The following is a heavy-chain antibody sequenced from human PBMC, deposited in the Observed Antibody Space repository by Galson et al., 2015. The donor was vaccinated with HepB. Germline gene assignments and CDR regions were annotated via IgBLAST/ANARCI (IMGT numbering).Heavy chain of an antibody. CDR2: IYWDDDK. CDR3: SHRPGYSSRWDQGALDWIDS. Sequence: PALVKPTQTLTLPCTLSGFSLSTTGVGVGWIRQPPGKALEWLALIYWDDDKRYTSSLKNRLTITKDTSKNQVVLSITNMHPVDTPTYYCSHRPGYSSRWDQGALDWIDSWGQGTLVTVSS. CDR1: GFSLSTTGVG. V-gene: IGHV2-5*02. J-gene: IGHJ5*01. D-gene: IGHD6-13*01.